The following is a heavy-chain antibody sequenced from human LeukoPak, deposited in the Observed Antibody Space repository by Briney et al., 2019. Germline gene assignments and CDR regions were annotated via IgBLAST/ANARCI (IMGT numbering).Heavy chain of an antibody. CDR3: AREALSGYYIDY. CDR1: GFTFSSYA. V-gene: IGHV3-48*02. Sequence: GGSLRLSCAASGFTFSSYAMSWVRQAPGKGLEWLSFISSGSGTVHYADSVEGRFTTSRDTAKNSLFLQMNSLRDEDTAVYYCAREALSGYYIDYWGQGTLVAVSS. J-gene: IGHJ4*02. CDR2: ISSGSGTV. D-gene: IGHD3-22*01.